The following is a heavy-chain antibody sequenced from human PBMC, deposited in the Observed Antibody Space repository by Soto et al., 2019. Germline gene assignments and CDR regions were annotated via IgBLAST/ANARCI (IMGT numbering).Heavy chain of an antibody. V-gene: IGHV5-10-1*01. CDR2: IDPSDSYT. J-gene: IGHJ6*02. Sequence: LGESLKISCKGSGYSFTSYWISWVRQMPGKGLEWMGRIDPSDSYTNYSPSFQGHVTISADKSISTAYLQWSSLKASDTAMYYCARLFVVVPAANYNYYGMDVWGQGTTVTVS. D-gene: IGHD2-2*01. CDR3: ARLFVVVPAANYNYYGMDV. CDR1: GYSFTSYW.